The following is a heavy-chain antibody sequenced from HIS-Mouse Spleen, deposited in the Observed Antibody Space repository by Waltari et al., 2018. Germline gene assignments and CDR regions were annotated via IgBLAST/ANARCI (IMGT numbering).Heavy chain of an antibody. J-gene: IGHJ4*02. V-gene: IGHV6-1*01. D-gene: IGHD6-19*01. Sequence: QVQLQQSGPGLVKPSQTLSLTCAISGDSVSSNSAAWNWLRQSPSRGLEWLGRTYYRSKWDNDYAVSVKSRITINPATSKNQFSLQLNSVTPEDTAVYYCARVSGIAVAGRSLYYFDYWGQGTLVTVSS. CDR1: GDSVSSNSAA. CDR3: ARVSGIAVAGRSLYYFDY. CDR2: TYYRSKWDN.